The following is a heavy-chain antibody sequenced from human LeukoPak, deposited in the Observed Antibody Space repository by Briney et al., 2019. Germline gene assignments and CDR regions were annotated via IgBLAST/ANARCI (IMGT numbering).Heavy chain of an antibody. CDR1: GFSLSTFW. V-gene: IGHV3-74*01. J-gene: IGHJ5*02. CDR2: IDYDGSTT. Sequence: GGSLRLTCAGSGFSLSTFWMHWVRQAPGKGLVWVSRIDYDGSTTTYADSVKGRFTISRDNAKNTLYLQMNSLRAEDTAVYYCTHLGWFDPWGQGTLVTVSS. CDR3: THLGWFDP.